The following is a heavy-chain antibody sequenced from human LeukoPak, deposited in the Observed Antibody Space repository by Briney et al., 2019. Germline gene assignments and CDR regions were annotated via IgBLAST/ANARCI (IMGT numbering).Heavy chain of an antibody. D-gene: IGHD3-22*01. CDR1: GASINNYY. V-gene: IGHV4-59*01. J-gene: IGHJ5*02. CDR3: ARVLLSSGYST. CDR2: FYYSGIT. Sequence: SETLSLTCSVSGASINNYYYNWIRQPPGRGLEWIGFFYYSGITNYNPSLKSRVTMSVDTSKNQFSLRLSSVTAADTAVYYCARVLLSSGYSTWGQGTLVTVSS.